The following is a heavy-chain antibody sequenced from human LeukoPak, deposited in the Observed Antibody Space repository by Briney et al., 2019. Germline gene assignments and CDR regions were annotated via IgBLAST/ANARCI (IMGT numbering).Heavy chain of an antibody. V-gene: IGHV4-31*03. CDR1: GDSITSGGYY. J-gene: IGHJ4*02. Sequence: SQTLSLTCTVSGDSITSGGYYWSWIRQRPGKGLEWIEYIYKTGSTYYNPSLKSRVTMSVDTSRNQFSLKVNSVTAADTAVYYCARDVLRWGQGTLVTVSS. CDR2: IYKTGST. CDR3: ARDVLR.